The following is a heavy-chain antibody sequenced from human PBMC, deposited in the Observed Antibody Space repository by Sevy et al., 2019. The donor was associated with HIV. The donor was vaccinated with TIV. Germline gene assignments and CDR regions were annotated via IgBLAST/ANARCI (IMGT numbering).Heavy chain of an antibody. V-gene: IGHV1-18*04. CDR1: GYTFTSYG. J-gene: IGHJ4*02. CDR2: ISAYNGNT. D-gene: IGHD4-17*01. Sequence: ASVKVSCKASGYTFTSYGISWVRQAPGQGLEWMGWISAYNGNTNYAQKLQGRVTMTTDTSTSTAYMELRSLRSDDTAVYYCARVPLHGDYREPYYFDYWGQGTLVTVSS. CDR3: ARVPLHGDYREPYYFDY.